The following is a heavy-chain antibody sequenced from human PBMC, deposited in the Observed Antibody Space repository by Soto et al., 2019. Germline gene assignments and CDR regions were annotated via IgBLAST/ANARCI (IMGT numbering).Heavy chain of an antibody. CDR2: ISGSGATT. D-gene: IGHD6-6*01. V-gene: IGHV3-23*01. J-gene: IGHJ4*02. Sequence: PGGSLRLSCAASGFTFSSYAMSWVRQAPGRGLEWVSAISGSGATTYYADSVKGRFTFSRDNPKNTLYLQMNSLRAEDTAVYYCAKAYTSSSLRYYFDYWGRGTLVTVSS. CDR1: GFTFSSYA. CDR3: AKAYTSSSLRYYFDY.